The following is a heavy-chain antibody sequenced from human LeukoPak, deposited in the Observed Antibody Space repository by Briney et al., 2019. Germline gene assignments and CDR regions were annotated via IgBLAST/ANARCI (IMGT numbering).Heavy chain of an antibody. V-gene: IGHV3-30-3*01. Sequence: GGSLRLSCAASGFTFSSYAMHWVRQAPGKGLEWVAVISYDGSNKYYADSVKGRFTISRDNPKNTLYLQMNSLRAEDTAVYYCARDQWELKATQDYYYYMDVWGKGTTVTVSS. J-gene: IGHJ6*03. D-gene: IGHD1-26*01. CDR2: ISYDGSNK. CDR3: ARDQWELKATQDYYYYMDV. CDR1: GFTFSSYA.